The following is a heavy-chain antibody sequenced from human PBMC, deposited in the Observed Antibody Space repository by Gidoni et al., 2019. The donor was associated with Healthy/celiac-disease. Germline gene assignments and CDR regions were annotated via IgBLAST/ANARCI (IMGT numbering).Heavy chain of an antibody. Sequence: QVQLQQWGAGLLKPSETLSLTCAVYGGSFSGYYWSWIRQPPGKGPEWIGEINHSGSTNYNPSLKSRVTISVDTSKNQFSLKLSSVTAADTAVYYCARSGGVGATDYWGQGTLVTVSS. CDR1: GGSFSGYY. V-gene: IGHV4-34*01. J-gene: IGHJ4*02. CDR3: ARSGGVGATDY. CDR2: INHSGST. D-gene: IGHD1-26*01.